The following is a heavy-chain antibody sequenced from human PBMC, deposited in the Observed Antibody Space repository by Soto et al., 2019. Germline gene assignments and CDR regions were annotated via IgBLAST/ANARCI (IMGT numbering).Heavy chain of an antibody. CDR2: ISGSGGST. J-gene: IGHJ4*02. Sequence: EVQLLESGGGLVQPGGSLRLSCAASGFTFSSYAMSWVRQAPGKGLEWVSAISGSGGSTYYGDSVKGRFTISRDNSKNTLYLQMNSLRAEDTAVYYCAKKRGWYTAFDYWGQGPLVTVSS. D-gene: IGHD6-19*01. V-gene: IGHV3-23*01. CDR3: AKKRGWYTAFDY. CDR1: GFTFSSYA.